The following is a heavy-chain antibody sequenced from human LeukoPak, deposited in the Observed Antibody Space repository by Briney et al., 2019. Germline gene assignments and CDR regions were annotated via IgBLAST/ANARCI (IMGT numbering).Heavy chain of an antibody. V-gene: IGHV4-59*01. Sequence: SETLSLTCTVSGGSISSYYWSWIRQPPGKGLEWIGYIYYSGSTNYNPSLKSRVTISVDTSKNQFSLKLSSVTAADTAVYYCARHRGARNYYYGMDVWGQGTTVTVSS. J-gene: IGHJ6*02. CDR2: IYYSGST. D-gene: IGHD3-16*01. CDR1: GGSISSYY. CDR3: ARHRGARNYYYGMDV.